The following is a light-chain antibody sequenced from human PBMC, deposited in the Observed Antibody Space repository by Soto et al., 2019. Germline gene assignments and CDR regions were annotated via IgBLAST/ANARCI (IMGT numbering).Light chain of an antibody. Sequence: DIQMTQSPSSLSASVRDRVTITCRASQGISNYLAWYQQKPGKVPKLRIYAASTLQSGVPSRFSGSGSGTDFTLTISSLQPEDVATSYCQKYDSAPWTFGQGTKVEIK. V-gene: IGKV1-27*01. CDR2: AAS. CDR1: QGISNY. CDR3: QKYDSAPWT. J-gene: IGKJ1*01.